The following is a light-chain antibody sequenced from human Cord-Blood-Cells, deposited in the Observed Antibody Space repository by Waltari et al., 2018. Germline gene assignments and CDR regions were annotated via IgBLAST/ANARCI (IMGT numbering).Light chain of an antibody. CDR1: SSDVVGYNF. CDR2: DVS. Sequence: QSALTQPASVSGSPGQSTTIPCTGTSSDVVGYNFVPWYQQHPGKAPKLMIYDVSNRPSGVSNRVSGSKSGNTASLTISGLQAEDEADYYCSSYTSSSPWVFGGGTKLTVL. V-gene: IGLV2-14*01. J-gene: IGLJ3*02. CDR3: SSYTSSSPWV.